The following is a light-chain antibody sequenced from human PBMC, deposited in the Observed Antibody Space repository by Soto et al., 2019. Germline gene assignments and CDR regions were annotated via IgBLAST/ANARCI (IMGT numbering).Light chain of an antibody. CDR3: QQYGSSPWT. Sequence: EIVLTQSPATLSLSPWERATLSCRASQSVSSYLAWYQQKPGQAPRLLIYSASSRATGIPDRFSGSGSGTDFTLTISRLEPEDFAVYYCQQYGSSPWTFGQGTKVDIK. V-gene: IGKV3-20*01. J-gene: IGKJ1*01. CDR2: SAS. CDR1: QSVSSY.